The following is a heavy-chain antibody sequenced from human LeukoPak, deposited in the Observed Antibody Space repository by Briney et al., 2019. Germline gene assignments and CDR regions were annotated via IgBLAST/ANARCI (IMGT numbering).Heavy chain of an antibody. CDR2: IYTSGST. CDR1: GYSISSSYY. CDR3: ARTDPGGAYYDFWSGYYPFDY. J-gene: IGHJ4*02. V-gene: IGHV4-4*07. D-gene: IGHD3-3*01. Sequence: SETLSLTCAVSGYSISSSYYWSWIRQPAGKGLEWIGRIYTSGSTNYNPSLKSRVTMSVDTSKNQFSLKLSSVTAADTAVYYCARTDPGGAYYDFWSGYYPFDYWGQGTLVTVSS.